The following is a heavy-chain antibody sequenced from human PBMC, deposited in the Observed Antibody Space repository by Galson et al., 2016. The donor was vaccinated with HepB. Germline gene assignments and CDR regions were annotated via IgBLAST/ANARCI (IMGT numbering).Heavy chain of an antibody. D-gene: IGHD2/OR15-2a*01. CDR1: GFTFGDFA. Sequence: SLRLSCAASGFTFGDFAMSWLRQAPGKGLEWVSLIRSKAYGGTTEYAASVKGSFAISRDDSKRIAYLQMNSLKIEDTAVYYCSKDPHSNSGSVWGQGTLVTVSS. V-gene: IGHV3-49*03. CDR2: IRSKAYGGTT. J-gene: IGHJ4*02. CDR3: SKDPHSNSGSV.